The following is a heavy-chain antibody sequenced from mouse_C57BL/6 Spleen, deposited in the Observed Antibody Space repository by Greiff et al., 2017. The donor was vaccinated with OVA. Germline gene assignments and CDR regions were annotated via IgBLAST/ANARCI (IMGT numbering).Heavy chain of an antibody. V-gene: IGHV1-69*01. Sequence: QVQLQQPGAELVMPGASVKLSCKASGYTFTSYWMHWVKQRPGQGLEWIGEIDPSDSYTNYNQKFKGKSTLTVDKSSSTAYMQLSSLTSEDSAVYYCARGLDYAYAMDYWGQGTSVTVSS. CDR1: GYTFTSYW. CDR3: ARGLDYAYAMDY. J-gene: IGHJ4*01. D-gene: IGHD2-4*01. CDR2: IDPSDSYT.